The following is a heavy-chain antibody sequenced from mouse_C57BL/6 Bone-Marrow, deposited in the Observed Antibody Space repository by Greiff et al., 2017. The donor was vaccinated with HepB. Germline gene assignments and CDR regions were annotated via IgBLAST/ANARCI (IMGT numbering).Heavy chain of an antibody. V-gene: IGHV6-3*01. J-gene: IGHJ1*03. CDR2: IRLKSDNYAT. Sequence: DVKLVESGGGLVQPGGSMKLSCVASGFTFSNYWMNWVRQSPEKGLEWVAQIRLKSDNYATHYAESVKGRFTISRDDSKSSVYLQMNNLRAEDTGIYYCTGRDVYWYFDVWGTGTTVTVSS. CDR1: GFTFSNYW. CDR3: TGRDVYWYFDV.